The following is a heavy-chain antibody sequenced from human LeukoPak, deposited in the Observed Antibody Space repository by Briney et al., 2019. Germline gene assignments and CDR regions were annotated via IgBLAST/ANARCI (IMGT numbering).Heavy chain of an antibody. Sequence: ASLKGSCKASGYTFTSYDINRVRHATGQRLEWMGWMNPNSGNTGYAQKFQGRVTMTRNTSISTSYMELCSLRSEDTAVYYCARGPTRGWYSSSCYATWFDPWGQGTLVTVSS. CDR3: ARGPTRGWYSSSCYATWFDP. J-gene: IGHJ5*02. V-gene: IGHV1-8*01. CDR2: MNPNSGNT. CDR1: GYTFTSYD. D-gene: IGHD6-13*01.